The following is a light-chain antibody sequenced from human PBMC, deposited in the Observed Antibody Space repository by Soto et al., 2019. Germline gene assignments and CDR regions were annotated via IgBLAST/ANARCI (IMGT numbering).Light chain of an antibody. Sequence: QSALTQPASVSGSPGQSITISCTGTSSDVGGYTYVSWFQQHPGKAPKLMIYEVSNRPSGVSNRFSGSKSGNTASLTISGLQAEDEADYYCISYTSSSIDYVFGTGTKLNVL. V-gene: IGLV2-14*01. J-gene: IGLJ1*01. CDR1: SSDVGGYTY. CDR3: ISYTSSSIDYV. CDR2: EVS.